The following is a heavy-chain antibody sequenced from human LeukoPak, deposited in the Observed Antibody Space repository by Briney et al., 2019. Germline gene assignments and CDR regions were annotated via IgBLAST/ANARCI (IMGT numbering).Heavy chain of an antibody. CDR2: INHSGST. D-gene: IGHD3-10*01. CDR3: ARHGLLWFGELSGFDY. J-gene: IGHJ4*02. CDR1: GGSFSGYY. V-gene: IGHV4-34*01. Sequence: PSETLSLTCAVYGGSFSGYYWSWIRQPPGKGLEWIGEINHSGSTNYNPSLKSRVTISVDTSKNQFSLELSSVTAADTAVYYCARHGLLWFGELSGFDYWGQGTLVTVSS.